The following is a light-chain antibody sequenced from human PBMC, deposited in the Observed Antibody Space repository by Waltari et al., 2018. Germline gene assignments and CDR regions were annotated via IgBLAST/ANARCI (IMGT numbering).Light chain of an antibody. J-gene: IGKJ1*01. CDR1: QSVSSN. Sequence: EIVMTQSPATLSVSPGERATLSCRASQSVSSNLAWYQQKPGQVPWLLIYGASTRATVIPARFSGSGSGTEFTLTISSLQSEDFAVYYCQQYNNWPWTFGQGTKVEIK. CDR3: QQYNNWPWT. V-gene: IGKV3-15*01. CDR2: GAS.